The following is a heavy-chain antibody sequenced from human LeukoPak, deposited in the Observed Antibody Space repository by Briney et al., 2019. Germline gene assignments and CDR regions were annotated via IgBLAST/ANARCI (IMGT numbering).Heavy chain of an antibody. D-gene: IGHD6-19*01. CDR2: INPRGGT. CDR1: GYTFSGYY. V-gene: IGHV1-2*04. CDR3: ATISGIAVAANY. Sequence: ASVKVSCKASGYTFSGYYMHWVRQAPGQGLEWMGWINPRGGTNYAQKFQGWVTMTRDTSISTAYMDLSRLRSDDTAVYYCATISGIAVAANYWGQGTLVTVSS. J-gene: IGHJ4*02.